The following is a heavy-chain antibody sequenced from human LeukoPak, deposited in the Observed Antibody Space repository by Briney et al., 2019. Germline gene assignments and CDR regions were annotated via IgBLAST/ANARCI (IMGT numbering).Heavy chain of an antibody. CDR3: ASVAVPLYYYYMDV. J-gene: IGHJ6*03. V-gene: IGHV3-11*04. Sequence: GGSLRLSCAASGFTFSDYYMSWIRQAPGKGLEWVSYISSSGSTIYYADSVKGRFTISRDNAKNSLYLQMNSLRAEDTAVYYCASVAVPLYYYYMDVWGKGTTVTVSS. CDR1: GFTFSDYY. CDR2: ISSSGSTI.